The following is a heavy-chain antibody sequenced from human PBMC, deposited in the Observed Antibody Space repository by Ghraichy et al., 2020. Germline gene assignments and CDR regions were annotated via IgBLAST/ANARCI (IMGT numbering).Heavy chain of an antibody. D-gene: IGHD1-7*01. V-gene: IGHV4-31*03. CDR2: IYYSGST. J-gene: IGHJ3*02. CDR1: GGSISSGGYY. Sequence: SETLSLTCTVSGGSISSGGYYWSWIRQHPGKGLEWIGYIYYSGSTYYNPSLKSRVTISVDTSKNQFSLKLSSVTAADTAVYYCAGLELRENAFDIWGQGTMVTVSS. CDR3: AGLELRENAFDI.